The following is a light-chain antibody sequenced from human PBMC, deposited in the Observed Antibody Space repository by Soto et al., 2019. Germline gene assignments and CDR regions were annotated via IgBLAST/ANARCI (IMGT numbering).Light chain of an antibody. Sequence: DIQMTQSPSTLSASVGDRVTITCRASQSINSRLAWYQQKPGKAPNLLICKASSLESGVPSRFSGSGSGTEFTLTISSLQPDDFATYYCQQYNNYWTFGQGTKVEIK. CDR1: QSINSR. J-gene: IGKJ1*01. CDR3: QQYNNYWT. CDR2: KAS. V-gene: IGKV1-5*03.